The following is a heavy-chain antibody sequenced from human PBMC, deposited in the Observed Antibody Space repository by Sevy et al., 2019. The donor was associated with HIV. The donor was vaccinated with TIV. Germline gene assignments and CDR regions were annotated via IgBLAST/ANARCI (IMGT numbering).Heavy chain of an antibody. CDR1: GYSITSGFL. J-gene: IGHJ4*02. CDR3: ARHSHGSGTYYVPFDS. D-gene: IGHD3-10*01. V-gene: IGHV4-38-2*01. CDR2: VYHSGTA. Sequence: SETLSLTCAVSGYSITSGFLWGWIRQPPGKGLEWIGRVYHSGTAYNNPSVNSRVIVSVDTSKNQFSLKLNSVTAADTAVYYCARHSHGSGTYYVPFDSWGQGTLVTVSS.